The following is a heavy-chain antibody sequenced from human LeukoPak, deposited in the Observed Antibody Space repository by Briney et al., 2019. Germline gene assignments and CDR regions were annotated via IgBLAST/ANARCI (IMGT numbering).Heavy chain of an antibody. J-gene: IGHJ5*02. D-gene: IGHD6-13*01. CDR2: IIPIFGTA. V-gene: IGHV1-69*05. Sequence: ASVKVSCKASGGTLSSYAISWVRQAPGQGLEWMGGIIPIFGTANYAQKFQGRVTITTDESTSTAYMELSGLRSEDTAVYYCARDHGSSWGFDPWGQGTLVTVSS. CDR3: ARDHGSSWGFDP. CDR1: GGTLSSYA.